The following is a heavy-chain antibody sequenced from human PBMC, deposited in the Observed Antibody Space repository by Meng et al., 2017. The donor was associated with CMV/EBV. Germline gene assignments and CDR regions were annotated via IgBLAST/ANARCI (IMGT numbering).Heavy chain of an antibody. D-gene: IGHD6-13*01. CDR2: IYYSGST. Sequence: RLQRPESGPGLVQPSETLSLTCTVSGGSISSSSYYWGWIRQPPGKGLEWIGSIYYSGSTYYNPSLKSRVTISVDTSKNQFSLKPSSVTAADTAVYYCARGGIAAAGLHWGQGTLVTVSS. V-gene: IGHV4-39*06. CDR3: ARGGIAAAGLH. J-gene: IGHJ4*02. CDR1: GGSISSSSYY.